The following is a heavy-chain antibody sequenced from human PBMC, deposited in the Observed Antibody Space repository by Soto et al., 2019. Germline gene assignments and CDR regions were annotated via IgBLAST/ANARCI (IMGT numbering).Heavy chain of an antibody. V-gene: IGHV3-23*01. CDR3: ANSALYMYGDYIPDY. Sequence: GGSLRLSCAASGFTFSSYAMSWVRQAPGKGLEWVSAISGSGGSTYYADAGKGRFTISRDNSKNTLYLQINSLRAEDTAVYYCANSALYMYGDYIPDYWGQGTLVTVSS. CDR1: GFTFSSYA. D-gene: IGHD4-17*01. J-gene: IGHJ4*02. CDR2: ISGSGGST.